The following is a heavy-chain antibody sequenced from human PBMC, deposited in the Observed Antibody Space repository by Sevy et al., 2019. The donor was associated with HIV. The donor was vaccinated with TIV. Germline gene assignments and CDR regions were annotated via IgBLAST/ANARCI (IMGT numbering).Heavy chain of an antibody. J-gene: IGHJ5*02. CDR2: INPNSGDT. CDR3: ARVPTIFTEVNWFDP. Sequence: ASVKVSCKASGYTFTAYYIHWVRQAPGQGLECMGWINPNSGDTNYAQNFQGRVTMISDTSISTVYMDLNRLRSDDTAVYYCARVPTIFTEVNWFDPWGQGTLVTVSS. D-gene: IGHD3-3*01. V-gene: IGHV1-2*02. CDR1: GYTFTAYY.